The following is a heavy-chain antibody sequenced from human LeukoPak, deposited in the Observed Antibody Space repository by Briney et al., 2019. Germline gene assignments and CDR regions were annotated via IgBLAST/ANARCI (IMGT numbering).Heavy chain of an antibody. CDR1: GGSISSYS. Sequence: SETLSLTCTVSGGSISSYSWSWIRQPPGKGLEWIGYIYYSGSTNYNPSLKSLVTISVDTSKNQFSLKLSSVTAADTAVYYCARVPHYYFGYGYFDSWGQGTLVTVSS. V-gene: IGHV4-59*01. D-gene: IGHD3-10*01. J-gene: IGHJ4*02. CDR2: IYYSGST. CDR3: ARVPHYYFGYGYFDS.